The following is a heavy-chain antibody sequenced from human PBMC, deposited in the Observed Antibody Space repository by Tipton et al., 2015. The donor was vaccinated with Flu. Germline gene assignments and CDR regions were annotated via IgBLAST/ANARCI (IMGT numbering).Heavy chain of an antibody. J-gene: IGHJ3*02. CDR1: GDSIGSRYF. CDR2: IHRSGST. V-gene: IGHV4-38-2*01. D-gene: IGHD3-16*01. Sequence: TLSLTCSVSGDSIGSRYFWGWIRQPPGKGLEWIGNIHRSGSTYHNPSLKSRVTISVDASKNQFSLRLSSVTAADTAVYYCARFWDVSDGFDIWGQGTRVTVSS. CDR3: ARFWDVSDGFDI.